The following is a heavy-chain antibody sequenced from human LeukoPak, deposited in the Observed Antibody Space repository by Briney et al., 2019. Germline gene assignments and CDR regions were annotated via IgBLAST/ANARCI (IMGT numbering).Heavy chain of an antibody. CDR2: ISSSGSTI. CDR1: GFTFSDYY. Sequence: SGGSLRLSCAASGFTFSDYYMSWIRQAPGKGLEWVSYISSSGSTIYYADSVKGRFTISRDNAKNSLYLQMNSLRAEDTAVYYCARDTVYGDYRFDPWGQGTLVTVSS. J-gene: IGHJ5*02. V-gene: IGHV3-11*04. CDR3: ARDTVYGDYRFDP. D-gene: IGHD4-17*01.